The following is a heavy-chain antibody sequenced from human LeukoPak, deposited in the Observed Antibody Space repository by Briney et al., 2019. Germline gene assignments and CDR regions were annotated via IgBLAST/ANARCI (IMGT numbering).Heavy chain of an antibody. V-gene: IGHV4-39*01. J-gene: IGHJ4*02. Sequence: SETLSLTCTVSGGSISSSSYYWGWLRQPPGKGLEWIGSIYYSGSTYYNPSLKSRVTISVDTSKNQFSLKLSSVTAADTAVYYCAINYCDSNEDDYWGQGTLVTVSS. CDR3: AINYCDSNEDDY. CDR2: IYYSGST. D-gene: IGHD3-22*01. CDR1: GGSISSSSYY.